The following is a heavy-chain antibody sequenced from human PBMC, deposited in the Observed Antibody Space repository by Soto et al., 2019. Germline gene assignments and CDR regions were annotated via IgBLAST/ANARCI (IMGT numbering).Heavy chain of an antibody. CDR2: IRSKANSYAT. CDR3: TRFGSAGMDV. V-gene: IGHV3-73*01. CDR1: GFTFSGSA. Sequence: EVQLVESGGGLVQPGGSLKLSCAASGFTFSGSAMHWVLQASGKGLEWVGRIRSKANSYATAYAASVKGRFTISRDDSKNTAYLQMNSLKTEDTAVYYCTRFGSAGMDVWGQGTTVTVSS. J-gene: IGHJ6*02. D-gene: IGHD3-10*01.